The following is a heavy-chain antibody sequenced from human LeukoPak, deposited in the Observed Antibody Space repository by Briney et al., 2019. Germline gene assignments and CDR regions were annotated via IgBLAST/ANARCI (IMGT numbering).Heavy chain of an antibody. CDR1: GYSISSGYY. CDR2: IYHSGST. CDR3: VRHLSGSYRDP. J-gene: IGHJ5*02. V-gene: IGHV4-38-2*01. D-gene: IGHD1-26*01. Sequence: PSETLSLTCAVSGYSISSGYYWGWIRQPPGKGLEWIGSIYHSGSTYYNPSLKSRVTISVDTSKNQFSLKLSSVTAADTAVYYCVRHLSGSYRDPWGQGTLVAVSS.